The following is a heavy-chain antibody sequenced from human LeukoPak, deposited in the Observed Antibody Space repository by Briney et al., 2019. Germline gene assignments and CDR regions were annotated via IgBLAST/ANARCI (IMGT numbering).Heavy chain of an antibody. D-gene: IGHD3-22*01. CDR2: IYTSGNT. CDR3: ARVMGEVVIDAFDI. Sequence: SETLSLTCTVSGGSINSYYWSWIRQPAGKGLEWIGRIYTSGNTNYNPSLKSRVTMSVDTSKNQFSLKLSSVTAADTAVYYCARVMGEVVIDAFDIWGQGTMVTVSS. CDR1: GGSINSYY. V-gene: IGHV4-4*07. J-gene: IGHJ3*02.